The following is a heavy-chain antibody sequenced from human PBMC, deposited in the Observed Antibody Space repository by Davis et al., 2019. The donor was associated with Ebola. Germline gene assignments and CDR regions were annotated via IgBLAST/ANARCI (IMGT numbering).Heavy chain of an antibody. CDR3: AKSFLHTGPHMSEFRGVDY. Sequence: PGGSLRLSCAASGFSFDSYAMAWVRQAPGDGLEWVSSISAGGTAPYYADSVKGRFTISRDNSKNTLSLQMHSVRADDTAIYYCAKSFLHTGPHMSEFRGVDYWGQGTVVTVSS. D-gene: IGHD2-8*02. J-gene: IGHJ4*02. V-gene: IGHV3-23*01. CDR2: ISAGGTAP. CDR1: GFSFDSYA.